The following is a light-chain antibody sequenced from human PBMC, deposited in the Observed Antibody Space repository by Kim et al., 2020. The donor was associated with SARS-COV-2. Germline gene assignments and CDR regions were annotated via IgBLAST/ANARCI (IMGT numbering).Light chain of an antibody. CDR1: QSVSSN. CDR2: GAS. V-gene: IGKV3-15*01. CDR3: QQYNKWPTWT. Sequence: EIVMTQSPATLSVSPGERATLSCRASQSVSSNLAWYQKKPGQAPRLLIHGASTRAIGIPARFSGSGSGTEFTLIISSLQSEDFALYYCQQYNKWPTWTFGQGTKMDIK. J-gene: IGKJ1*01.